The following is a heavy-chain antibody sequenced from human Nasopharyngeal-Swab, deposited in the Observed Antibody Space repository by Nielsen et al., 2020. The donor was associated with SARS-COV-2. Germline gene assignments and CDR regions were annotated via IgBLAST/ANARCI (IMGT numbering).Heavy chain of an antibody. Sequence: SLKISSAASGFTFSSYGMHGVRQAPGKGLEWVAVISYDGSNKYYADSVKGRFTICRDNSKNTLYLQMNSLRVEDTAVYYCAKALSSSLLLFGELLYPFDYWGQGTLVNVSS. CDR1: GFTFSSYG. D-gene: IGHD3-10*01. CDR2: ISYDGSNK. CDR3: AKALSSSLLLFGELLYPFDY. J-gene: IGHJ4*02. V-gene: IGHV3-30*18.